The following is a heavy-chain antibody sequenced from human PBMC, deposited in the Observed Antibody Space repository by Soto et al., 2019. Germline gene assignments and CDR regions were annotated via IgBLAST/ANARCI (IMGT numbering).Heavy chain of an antibody. J-gene: IGHJ4*02. V-gene: IGHV3-30*09. Sequence: SGGSLRLSCAASGFTFSHYALHWVRQAPGKGPEWVALISYDGNYKYFTDSVRGRFAISRDNSKNTLDLQMNSLSAEDTAVYYCARAPYSGTYLPFDYWGQGTLVTVSS. CDR3: ARAPYSGTYLPFDY. CDR1: GFTFSHYA. CDR2: ISYDGNYK. D-gene: IGHD1-26*01.